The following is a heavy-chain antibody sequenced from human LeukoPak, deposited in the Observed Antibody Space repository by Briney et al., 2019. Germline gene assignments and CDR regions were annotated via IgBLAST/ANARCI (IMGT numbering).Heavy chain of an antibody. V-gene: IGHV5-51*01. J-gene: IGHJ6*03. Sequence: PGESLKISCKGSGYSFTSYWIGWVRQMPGKGLEWMGIIYPGNSDTRYSPSFQGQVTISADKSISTAYLQWSSLKASDTAMYYCARAPDCSSTSCYYMDVWGKGTTVTVSS. CDR2: IYPGNSDT. D-gene: IGHD2-2*01. CDR1: GYSFTSYW. CDR3: ARAPDCSSTSCYYMDV.